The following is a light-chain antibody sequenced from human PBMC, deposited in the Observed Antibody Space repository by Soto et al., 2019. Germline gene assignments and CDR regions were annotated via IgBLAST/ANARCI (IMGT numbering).Light chain of an antibody. CDR2: RNN. Sequence: QSVLTQPPSASGTPGQRVAISCSGSSPNIGSNFAYWYQHFPGTAPKLHILRNNQRPSGVPDRFSASKSGTSASLSISGLRPEDEADYYCAAWDDSLKTVVFGGGTKLTVL. V-gene: IGLV1-47*01. CDR3: AAWDDSLKTVV. CDR1: SPNIGSNF. J-gene: IGLJ3*02.